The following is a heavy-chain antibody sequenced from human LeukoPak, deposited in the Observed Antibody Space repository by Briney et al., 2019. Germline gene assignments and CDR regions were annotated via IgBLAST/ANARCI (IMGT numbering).Heavy chain of an antibody. CDR2: ISGSGGST. Sequence: GGSLRLSCAASGFIFTTYAMGWVRQLPGKGLEWVSAISGSGGSTYYADSVKGRFTISRDNSKNTLYLQMNSLRAEDTAVYYCAKSSGYPDYWGQGTLVTVSS. CDR3: AKSSGYPDY. D-gene: IGHD3-22*01. V-gene: IGHV3-23*01. J-gene: IGHJ4*02. CDR1: GFIFTTYA.